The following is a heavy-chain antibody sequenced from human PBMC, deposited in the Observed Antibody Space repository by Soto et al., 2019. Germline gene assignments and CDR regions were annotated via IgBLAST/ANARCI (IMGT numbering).Heavy chain of an antibody. CDR2: IWYDGSNK. V-gene: IGHV3-33*01. CDR3: ARDWARYSSSFLPDY. CDR1: GFTFSSYG. Sequence: GGSLRLSCAASGFTFSSYGMHWVRQAPGKGLEWVAVIWYDGSNKYYADSVKGRFTISRDNSKNTLYLQMNSLRAEDTAVYYCARDWARYSSSFLPDYWGQGTLVTVSS. D-gene: IGHD6-6*01. J-gene: IGHJ4*02.